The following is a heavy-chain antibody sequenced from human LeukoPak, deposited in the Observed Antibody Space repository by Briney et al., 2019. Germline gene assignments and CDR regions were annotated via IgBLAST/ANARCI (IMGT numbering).Heavy chain of an antibody. CDR2: IYYSGST. CDR3: AREYCGGDCYSYYFDY. V-gene: IGHV4-59*01. CDR1: GASISSYY. Sequence: SETLSLTCTVSGASISSYYWSWIRQPPGKGLEWIGNIYYSGSTNYNPSLKSRVTISVDTSKSQFSLRLSSVIAADTAVYYCAREYCGGDCYSYYFDYWGQGTLVTVSS. D-gene: IGHD2-21*02. J-gene: IGHJ4*02.